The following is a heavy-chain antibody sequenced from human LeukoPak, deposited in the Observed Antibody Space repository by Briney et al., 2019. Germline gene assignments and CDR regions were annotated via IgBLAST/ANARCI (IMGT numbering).Heavy chain of an antibody. J-gene: IGHJ6*04. CDR1: GFTFISYA. CDR2: ISSSGSTI. Sequence: GGSLRLSCAASGFTFISYAMNWVRQAPGKGLEWVSYISSSGSTIYYADSVKGRFTISRDNAKNSLYLQMNSLRAEDTAVYYCAELGITMIGGVWGKGTTVTISS. V-gene: IGHV3-48*03. CDR3: AELGITMIGGV. D-gene: IGHD3-10*02.